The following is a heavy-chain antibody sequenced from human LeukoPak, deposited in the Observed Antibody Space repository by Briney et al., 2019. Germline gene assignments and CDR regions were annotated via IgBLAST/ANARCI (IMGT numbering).Heavy chain of an antibody. D-gene: IGHD3-22*01. CDR2: IYHSGST. CDR1: GGSISSSNW. CDR3: ATENLDSSGYYHDY. Sequence: PSETLSLTCAVSGGSISSSNWWSWVRQPPGKGLEWIGEIYHSGSTNYNPSLKSRVTISVDKSKNQFSLKLSSVAAADTAVYYCATENLDSSGYYHDYWGQGTLVTVSS. V-gene: IGHV4-4*02. J-gene: IGHJ4*02.